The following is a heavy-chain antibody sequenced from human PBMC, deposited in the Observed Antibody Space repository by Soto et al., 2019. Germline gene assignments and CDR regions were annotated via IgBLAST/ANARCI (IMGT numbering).Heavy chain of an antibody. CDR1: GGTFSSYA. V-gene: IGHV1-69*12. CDR3: ARDPGKYQLSRGVFDY. Sequence: QVQLVQSGAEVKKPGSSVKVSCKASGGTFSSYAISWVRQAPGQGLEWMGGIIPIFGTANYAQKFQGRVTIAADESTSTAYMKLSSLRSEDTAVYYCARDPGKYQLSRGVFDYWGQGTLVTVSS. D-gene: IGHD2-2*01. CDR2: IIPIFGTA. J-gene: IGHJ4*02.